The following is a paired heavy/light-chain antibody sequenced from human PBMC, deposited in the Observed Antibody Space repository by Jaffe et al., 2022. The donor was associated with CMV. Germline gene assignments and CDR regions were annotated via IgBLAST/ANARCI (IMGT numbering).Light chain of an antibody. V-gene: IGLV1-44*01. J-gene: IGLJ2*01. CDR1: SSNIGTYA. CDR2: SDY. CDR3: AAWDDSPEVV. Sequence: SVLTQPPSASGTPGQRVTISCSGSSSNIGTYAVNWYQQLPGTAPKLLIYSDYQRPSGVRDRFSGSRSGTSASLAITGLQPEDEADYYCAAWDDSPEVVFGGGTKLTVL.
Heavy chain of an antibody. CDR1: GYIFTSQA. CDR2: LNPGNGDT. V-gene: IGHV1-3*01. CDR3: ARSDYPPFDY. D-gene: IGHD4-17*01. Sequence: QVQLVQSGTEVKTPGASVRVSCTASGYIFTSQALHWVRQAPGQGLEWMGWLNPGNGDTKYSQKFQGRVTISSDTSATTVYMELRSLTSEDTAIYYCARSDYPPFDYWGQGTLVTVSS. J-gene: IGHJ4*02.